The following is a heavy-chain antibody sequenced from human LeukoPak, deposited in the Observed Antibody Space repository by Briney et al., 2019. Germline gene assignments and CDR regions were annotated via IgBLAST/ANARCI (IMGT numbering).Heavy chain of an antibody. CDR3: AREVVGAFFPYYGMDV. D-gene: IGHD2-15*01. V-gene: IGHV3-33*01. J-gene: IGHJ6*02. CDR1: GFTFSSYG. Sequence: GRSLRLSCAASGFTFSSYGMHWVRQAPGKGRGWVAVIWYDGSNKYYADSVKGRFTISRDNSKNTLYLQMNSLRAEDTAVYYCAREVVGAFFPYYGMDVWGQGTTVTVSS. CDR2: IWYDGSNK.